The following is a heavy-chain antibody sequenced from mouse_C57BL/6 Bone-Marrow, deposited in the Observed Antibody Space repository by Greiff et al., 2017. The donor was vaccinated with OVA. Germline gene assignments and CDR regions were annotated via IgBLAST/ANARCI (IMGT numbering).Heavy chain of an antibody. CDR2: IYPGDGDT. V-gene: IGHV1-82*01. CDR1: GYAFSSSW. Sequence: SGPELVKPGASVKISCTASGYAFSSSWMNWVKQRPGKGLEWIGRIYPGDGDTNYNGKFKGKATLTADKTSRTAYMQLSSLTSEDAAVYFCARLEWLLDAMDYWGQGNSVTVSS. D-gene: IGHD2-3*01. CDR3: ARLEWLLDAMDY. J-gene: IGHJ4*01.